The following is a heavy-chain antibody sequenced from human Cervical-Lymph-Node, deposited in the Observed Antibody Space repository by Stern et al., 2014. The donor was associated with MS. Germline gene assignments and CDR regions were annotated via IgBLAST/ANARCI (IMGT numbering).Heavy chain of an antibody. V-gene: IGHV1-69*01. CDR3: ARAAYSTSSYNY. CDR1: GGTFNTNV. Sequence: QVQLVQSGAEVKKPGSSVKVSCKASGGTFNTNVISWVRQAPGQGLEWMGGIIPIFGTALYAQKFQGRVTIPANESTRAVYMELSSLISEDTAVYCCARAAYSTSSYNYWGQGTLGIVSS. D-gene: IGHD6-6*01. J-gene: IGHJ4*02. CDR2: IIPIFGTA.